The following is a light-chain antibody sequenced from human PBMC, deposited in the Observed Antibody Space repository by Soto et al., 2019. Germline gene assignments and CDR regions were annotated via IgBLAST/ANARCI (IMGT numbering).Light chain of an antibody. CDR2: DAS. CDR3: QQRSNWPPIT. J-gene: IGKJ5*01. CDR1: QSVSSY. V-gene: IGKV3-11*01. Sequence: EIVLTQSPATLSLSPGERATLSCRASQSVSSYLAWYQHKPGQAPRHLIYDASNRATGIPARFSGSGSGTEFTLTISSLEPEDFAVYYCQQRSNWPPITFGQGTRLEIK.